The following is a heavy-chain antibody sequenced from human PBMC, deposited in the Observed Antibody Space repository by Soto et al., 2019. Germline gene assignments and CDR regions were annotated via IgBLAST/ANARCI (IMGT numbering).Heavy chain of an antibody. Sequence: GGSLRLSCAASGFTFSSSAMTWVRQAPGKGLEWVSTILVDGRTFYVDSVKGRFTISRDNSRNTVYLQMNSLTAGDTALYYCAKATATGGGAFDFCGQGTMVTVSS. J-gene: IGHJ3*01. CDR1: GFTFSSSA. CDR3: AKATATGGGAFDF. CDR2: ILVDGRT. V-gene: IGHV3-23*01. D-gene: IGHD2-8*02.